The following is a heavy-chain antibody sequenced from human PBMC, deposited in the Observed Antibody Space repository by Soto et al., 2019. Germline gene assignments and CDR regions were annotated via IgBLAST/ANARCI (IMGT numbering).Heavy chain of an antibody. J-gene: IGHJ4*02. Sequence: SETLPLTCTVSGGSISSGDYYWSWIRQPPGKGLEWIGYIYYSGSTYYNPSLKSRVTISVDTSKNQFSLKLSSVTAADTAVYYCARLSRGGYFDYWGQGTLVTVSS. V-gene: IGHV4-30-4*08. CDR3: ARLSRGGYFDY. CDR1: GGSISSGDYY. CDR2: IYYSGST.